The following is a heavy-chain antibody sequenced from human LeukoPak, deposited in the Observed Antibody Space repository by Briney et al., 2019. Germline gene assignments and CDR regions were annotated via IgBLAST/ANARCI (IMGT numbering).Heavy chain of an antibody. Sequence: ASVKVSCKVSGYTLSDLAMHWVRQAPGKGLEWMGGLHPEDGEPICAQPLQGRVTMTEDTSTDTAYMELSSLRSEDTAVYYCATRNFGDYGAFDIWGQGTMVTVSS. D-gene: IGHD4-17*01. CDR1: GYTLSDLA. CDR2: LHPEDGEP. CDR3: ATRNFGDYGAFDI. V-gene: IGHV1-24*01. J-gene: IGHJ3*02.